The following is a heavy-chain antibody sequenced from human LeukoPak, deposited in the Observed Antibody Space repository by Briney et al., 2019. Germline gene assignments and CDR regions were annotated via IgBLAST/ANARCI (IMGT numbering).Heavy chain of an antibody. CDR3: ARDLNWETY. V-gene: IGHV3-23*01. J-gene: IGHJ4*02. CDR2: ISGSGGST. CDR1: GFTFSSYG. Sequence: GGTLRLSCAASGFTFSSYGMSWVRQAPGKGLEWVSAISGSGGSTYYADSVKGRFTISRDNSKNTLYLQMNSLRAEDTAVYYCARDLNWETYWGQGTLVSVSS. D-gene: IGHD7-27*01.